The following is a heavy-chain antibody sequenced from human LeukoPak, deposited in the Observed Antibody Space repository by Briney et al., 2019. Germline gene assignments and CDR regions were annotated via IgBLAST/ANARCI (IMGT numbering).Heavy chain of an antibody. CDR3: ARIYAAAGALYYFDY. Sequence: SETLSLTCTVSGGSISGSSYYWGWIRQPPGKGLEWIGSIYYSGSTYYNPSLKSRVTISVDTSKNQFSLKLSSVTAADTAVYYCARIYAAAGALYYFDYWGQETLVTVSS. CDR2: IYYSGST. CDR1: GGSISGSSYY. J-gene: IGHJ4*02. D-gene: IGHD6-13*01. V-gene: IGHV4-39*07.